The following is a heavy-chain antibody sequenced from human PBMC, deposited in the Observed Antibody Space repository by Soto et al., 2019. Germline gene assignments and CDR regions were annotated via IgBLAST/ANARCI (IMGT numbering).Heavy chain of an antibody. Sequence: GGSLRLSCAASGFTFSTYAMAWVRQAPGKGLEWVSGVSASGLNTDYADPVKGRFYISRDNSKNTVSLHMNSLRAEDTALYYCAIDLPLRPPRYFIDYRGPGTPVTLSS. D-gene: IGHD3-16*01. V-gene: IGHV3-23*01. CDR2: VSASGLNT. CDR3: AIDLPLRPPRYFIDY. J-gene: IGHJ4*02. CDR1: GFTFSTYA.